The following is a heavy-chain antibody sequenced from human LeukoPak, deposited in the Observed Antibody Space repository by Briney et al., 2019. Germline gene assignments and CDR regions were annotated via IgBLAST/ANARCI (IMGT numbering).Heavy chain of an antibody. CDR2: INPSGGST. J-gene: IGHJ6*02. Sequence: ASVRVSCKASGYTFTSYYMHWVRQAPGQGLEWMGIINPSGGSTSYAQKFQGRVTMTRDTSTSTVYMELSSLRSEDTAVYYCARSGYSYGYGADYYYYGMDVWGQGTTVTVSS. CDR3: ARSGYSYGYGADYYYYGMDV. D-gene: IGHD5-18*01. V-gene: IGHV1-46*01. CDR1: GYTFTSYY.